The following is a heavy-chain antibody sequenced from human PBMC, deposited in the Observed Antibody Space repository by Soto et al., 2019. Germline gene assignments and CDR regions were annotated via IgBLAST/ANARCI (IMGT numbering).Heavy chain of an antibody. CDR2: IGGSGSST. CDR3: AKGSGGYRPYYFDY. CDR1: GFTFSSYA. V-gene: IGHV3-23*01. Sequence: GGSLRLSCAASGFTFSSYAMSWVRQAPGKGLEWVSAIGGSGSSTYYADSVRGRFTISRDNSKSTLYLQMSSLRGEDMAVYFCAKGSGGYRPYYFDYWGQGTLVTVSS. D-gene: IGHD5-18*01. J-gene: IGHJ4*02.